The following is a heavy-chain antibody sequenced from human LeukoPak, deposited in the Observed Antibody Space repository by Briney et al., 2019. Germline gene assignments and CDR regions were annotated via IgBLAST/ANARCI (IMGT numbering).Heavy chain of an antibody. V-gene: IGHV3-7*05. CDR3: ARGTSNLGV. Sequence: PGGSLRLPCAASGFTFSTYWMSWVRQAPGKGLEWVANINQDGSEKDYVDSVKGRFTISRDNAKNSLSLEMNNLRAEDTAVYYCARGTSNLGVWGQGILVTVSS. CDR1: GFTFSTYW. D-gene: IGHD1-26*01. CDR2: INQDGSEK. J-gene: IGHJ4*02.